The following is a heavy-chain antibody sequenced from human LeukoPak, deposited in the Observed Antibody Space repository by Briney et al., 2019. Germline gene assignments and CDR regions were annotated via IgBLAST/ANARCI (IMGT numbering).Heavy chain of an antibody. CDR2: IYYSGST. Sequence: GSLRLSCAASGFTFSDYYMSWIRQPPGKGLEWIGSIYYSGSTYYNPSLKSRVTISLDTSKNQFSLKLSSVTAADTAVYYCATSRQLLDNWFDPWGQGTLVTVSS. J-gene: IGHJ5*02. CDR1: GFTFSDYY. D-gene: IGHD2-2*01. CDR3: ATSRQLLDNWFDP. V-gene: IGHV4-38-2*01.